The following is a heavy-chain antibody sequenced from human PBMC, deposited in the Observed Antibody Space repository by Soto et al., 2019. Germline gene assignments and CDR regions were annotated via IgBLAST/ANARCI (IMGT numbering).Heavy chain of an antibody. V-gene: IGHV3-23*01. CDR2: ISRSGGST. CDR3: ASTEQPYAFDI. Sequence: EVQLLESGGRLVQPGGSLLLSCAASGFTFSSYAMSWVHQAPGKGLEWVSAISRSGGSTYYAASAKGRFTISRDSSKDTLYLQMNSLRAEDTAVDYFASTEQPYAFDIWCRGTMVTVSS. CDR1: GFTFSSYA. J-gene: IGHJ3*02. D-gene: IGHD6-13*01.